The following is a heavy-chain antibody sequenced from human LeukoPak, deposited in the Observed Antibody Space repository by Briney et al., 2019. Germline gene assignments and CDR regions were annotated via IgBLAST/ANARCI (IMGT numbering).Heavy chain of an antibody. Sequence: GGSLRLSCAASGFTLSAYYMAWVRQAPGKGLGFVSGSSGTGFSTHYADSVKGRFTISRDESKNILYLQMDSLRAEDTALYYCARDGYNWIPFDAWGQGTPVTVSS. CDR1: GFTLSAYY. CDR2: SSGTGFST. J-gene: IGHJ4*02. V-gene: IGHV3-23*01. D-gene: IGHD1-20*01. CDR3: ARDGYNWIPFDA.